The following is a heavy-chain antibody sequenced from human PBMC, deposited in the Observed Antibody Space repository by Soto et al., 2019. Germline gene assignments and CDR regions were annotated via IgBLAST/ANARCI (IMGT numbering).Heavy chain of an antibody. V-gene: IGHV1-69*06. CDR1: GGIFSSYA. J-gene: IGHJ4*02. Sequence: QVQLVQSGAEVKKPGASVKVSCKASGGIFSSYAISWVRQAPGQGLEWMGGIIPIFGTANYAQKFQGRVTITADKSTSTAYMELSSLRSEDTAVYSCASASGATGYSYGNFDYWGQGTLVTVSS. CDR3: ASASGATGYSYGNFDY. D-gene: IGHD5-18*01. CDR2: IIPIFGTA.